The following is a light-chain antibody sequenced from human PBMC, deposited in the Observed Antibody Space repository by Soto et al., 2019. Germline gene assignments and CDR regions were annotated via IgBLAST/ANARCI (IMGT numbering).Light chain of an antibody. J-gene: IGKJ1*01. CDR1: QSLSGN. V-gene: IGKV3-20*01. Sequence: EIVLTQSPGTLSLSPGERATLSCRASQSLSGNLAWYQQKPGQAPRLLMYGASIRAAGVPDRFSGSGSGTEFTLTISRLEPEDFTVYYCHHYETFGQGTKVDIK. CDR2: GAS. CDR3: HHYET.